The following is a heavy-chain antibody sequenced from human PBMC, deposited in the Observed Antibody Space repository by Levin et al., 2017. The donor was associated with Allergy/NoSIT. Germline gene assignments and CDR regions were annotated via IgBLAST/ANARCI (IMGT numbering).Heavy chain of an antibody. CDR2: ISGSGGST. Sequence: PGGSLRLSCAASGFTFSSYAMSWVRQAPGKGLEWVSAISGSGGSTYYADSVKGRFTISRDNSKNTLYLQMNSLRAEDTAGYYCATQTPRRSWGDFGVVIRADYWGQGTLVTVSS. CDR3: ATQTPRRSWGDFGVVIRADY. J-gene: IGHJ4*02. D-gene: IGHD3-3*01. CDR1: GFTFSSYA. V-gene: IGHV3-23*01.